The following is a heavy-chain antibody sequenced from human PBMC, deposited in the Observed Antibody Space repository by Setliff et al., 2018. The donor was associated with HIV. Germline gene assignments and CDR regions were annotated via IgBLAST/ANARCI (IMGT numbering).Heavy chain of an antibody. Sequence: PGGSLRLSCAASEFIFSSYRMSWVRQAPGKGLEWVSYISSSSSTIYYADSVKGRFTISRDNAKNSLYLQMNSLRAEDTAVYYCATINYDSSGWGQGTLVTVSS. CDR1: EFIFSSYR. CDR3: ATINYDSSG. J-gene: IGHJ4*02. CDR2: ISSSSSTI. V-gene: IGHV3-48*01. D-gene: IGHD3-22*01.